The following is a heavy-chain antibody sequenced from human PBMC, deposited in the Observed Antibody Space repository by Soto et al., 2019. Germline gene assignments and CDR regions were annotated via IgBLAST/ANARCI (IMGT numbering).Heavy chain of an antibody. CDR1: GGSISSSSYY. D-gene: IGHD4-17*01. J-gene: IGHJ4*02. Sequence: SETLSLTCTVSGGSISSSSYYWGWIRQPPGKGLEWIGSINYSGSTYYNPSLKSRVTISVDTSKNQFSLKLSSVTAADTAVYYCARLRTTVTDFHYWGQVALVTAS. V-gene: IGHV4-39*01. CDR3: ARLRTTVTDFHY. CDR2: INYSGST.